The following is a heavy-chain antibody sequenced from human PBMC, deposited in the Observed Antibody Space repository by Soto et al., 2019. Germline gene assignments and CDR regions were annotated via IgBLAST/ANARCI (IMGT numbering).Heavy chain of an antibody. V-gene: IGHV1-69*13. D-gene: IGHD3-22*01. CDR1: GGTFSKYA. J-gene: IGHJ4*02. Sequence: SVKVSCKASGGTFSKYAIDWVRQAPGQGLEWMGGIIPLLGTAKYAQKFQGRVTITADEATSTAYMELSSLRSEDTAVYYCARQFDYDTSGYYYAYWGQGTLVTVSS. CDR3: ARQFDYDTSGYYYAY. CDR2: IIPLLGTA.